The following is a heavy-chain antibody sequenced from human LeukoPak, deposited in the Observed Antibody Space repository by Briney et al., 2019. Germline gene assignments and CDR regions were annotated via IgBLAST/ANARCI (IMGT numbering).Heavy chain of an antibody. CDR2: IIPIFGTA. CDR3: VTDSSGYYYGSGSYDY. D-gene: IGHD3-10*01. V-gene: IGHV1-69*06. Sequence: ASVKVSCKASGGTFSSYAISWVRQAPGQGLEWMGGIIPIFGTANYAQKFQGRVTMTEDTSTDTAYMELSSLRSEDTAVYYCVTDSSGYYYGSGSYDYWGQGTLVTVSS. CDR1: GGTFSSYA. J-gene: IGHJ4*02.